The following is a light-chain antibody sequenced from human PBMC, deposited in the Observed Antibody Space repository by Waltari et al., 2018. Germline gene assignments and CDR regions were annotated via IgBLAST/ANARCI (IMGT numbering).Light chain of an antibody. V-gene: IGLV1-51*02. CDR1: NDNIGLNL. J-gene: IGLJ2*01. CDR3: ATWGVSLTPRHV. Sequence: QSTLTQPPSVSAAPGQRVTLSCSGTNDNIGLNLVSWYREFPGTAPKLLINAEDKQPSGMPDRFCAAKAGASTTLAITGLQTGDEADYYCATWGVSLTPRHVFVGGTKLTVL. CDR2: AED.